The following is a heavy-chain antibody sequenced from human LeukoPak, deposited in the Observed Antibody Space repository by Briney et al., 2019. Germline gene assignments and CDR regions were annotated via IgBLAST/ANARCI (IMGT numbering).Heavy chain of an antibody. CDR2: INHSGST. CDR3: ARGRTPPSFSYGYPYYFDY. CDR1: GGSFSGYY. Sequence: SETLSLTCAVYGGSFSGYYWSWVRQPPGKGLEWIGEINHSGSTNYNPSLKSRVTISVDTSKNQFSLKLSSVTAADTAVYYCARGRTPPSFSYGYPYYFDYWGQGTLVTVSS. J-gene: IGHJ4*02. V-gene: IGHV4-34*01. D-gene: IGHD5-18*01.